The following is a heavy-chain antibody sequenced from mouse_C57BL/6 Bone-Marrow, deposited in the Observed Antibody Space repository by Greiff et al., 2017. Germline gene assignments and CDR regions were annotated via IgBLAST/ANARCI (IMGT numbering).Heavy chain of an antibody. CDR2: ISDGGSYT. V-gene: IGHV5-4*01. CDR3: ARDRDLDSSGAMDY. Sequence: EVQGVESGGGLVKPGGSLKLSCAASGFTFSSYAMSWVRQTPEKRLEWVATISDGGSYTYSPDNVQGRFTILRANAKNNLYLQMSHLKSEDTAMYYCARDRDLDSSGAMDYWGQGTSVTVSS. CDR1: GFTFSSYA. D-gene: IGHD3-2*02. J-gene: IGHJ4*01.